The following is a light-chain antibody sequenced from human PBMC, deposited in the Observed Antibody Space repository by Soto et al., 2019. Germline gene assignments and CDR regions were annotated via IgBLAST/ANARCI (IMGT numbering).Light chain of an antibody. CDR3: CSYAGSSTFVV. CDR2: EGS. CDR1: SSDVGSYNL. Sequence: QSAPAQPASVSGSPGQSITISCTGTSSDVGSYNLVSWYQQHPGKAPKLMIYEGSKRPSGVSNRFSGSKSGNTASLTISGLQAEDEADYYCCSYAGSSTFVVFGTGTKVTVL. J-gene: IGLJ1*01. V-gene: IGLV2-23*03.